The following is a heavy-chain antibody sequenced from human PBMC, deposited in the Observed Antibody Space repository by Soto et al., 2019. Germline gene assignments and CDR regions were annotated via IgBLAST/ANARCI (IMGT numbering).Heavy chain of an antibody. D-gene: IGHD6-19*01. Sequence: PSETLSLTCTVSGGSVSSGSYYWSWIRQPPGKGLEWIGYIYYSGSTNYNPSLKSRVTISVDTSKNQFSLKLSSVTAADTAVYYCARKFSIAVAGFDYWGQETRVTVSS. CDR3: ARKFSIAVAGFDY. CDR1: GGSVSSGSYY. J-gene: IGHJ4*02. V-gene: IGHV4-61*01. CDR2: IYYSGST.